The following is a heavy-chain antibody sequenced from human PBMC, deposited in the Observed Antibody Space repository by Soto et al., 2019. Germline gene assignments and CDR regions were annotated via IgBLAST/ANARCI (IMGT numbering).Heavy chain of an antibody. Sequence: PSETLSLTCAVYGGSFSGYYWSWIRQPPGKGLEWIGEINHSGSTNYNPSLKSRVTISVDTSKNQFSLKLSSVTAADTAVYYCAREYYDILSGSPLVYPYYYYYMDVWAKGTTVTVSS. CDR2: INHSGST. D-gene: IGHD3-9*01. CDR3: AREYYDILSGSPLVYPYYYYYMDV. CDR1: GGSFSGYY. V-gene: IGHV4-34*01. J-gene: IGHJ6*03.